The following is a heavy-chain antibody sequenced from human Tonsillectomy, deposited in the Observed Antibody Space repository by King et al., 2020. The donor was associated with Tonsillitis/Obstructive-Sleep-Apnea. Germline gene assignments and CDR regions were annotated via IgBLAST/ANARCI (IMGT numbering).Heavy chain of an antibody. CDR3: ARQGGGFGAFDI. CDR2: IKHSGST. J-gene: IGHJ3*02. Sequence: VQLQQWGAGLLKPSETLSLTCAVYGGSFRGFYWSWIRQPPGKGLEWIGEIKHSGSTNYNPSLKSRVTISVDTSENQFSLKLTSVTAADTAVYYCARQGGGFGAFDIWGQGTMVTVSS. CDR1: GGSFRGFY. D-gene: IGHD3-3*01. V-gene: IGHV4-34*01.